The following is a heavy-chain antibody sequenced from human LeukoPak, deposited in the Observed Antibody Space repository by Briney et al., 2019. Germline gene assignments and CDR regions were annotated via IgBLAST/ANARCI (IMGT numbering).Heavy chain of an antibody. CDR3: APGSPSTGYYYY. CDR1: GGSISSSNYY. V-gene: IGHV4-39*01. D-gene: IGHD3-22*01. CDR2: IYYSGST. Sequence: SETLSLTCSVSGGSISSSNYYWAWIRQPPGKGLEWIGSIYYSGSTYYSPSLKSRVTVSVDTSKNQFSLKMTSVTAADTAVYICAPGSPSTGYYYYWGQGTLVTVSS. J-gene: IGHJ4*02.